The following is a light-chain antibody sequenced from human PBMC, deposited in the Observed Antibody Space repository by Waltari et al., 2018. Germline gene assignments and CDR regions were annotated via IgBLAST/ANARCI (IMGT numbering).Light chain of an antibody. Sequence: QSALTQPASVSGSPGQSITISCTGTNSDLGSYNLVSWYQQHPGRAPKLVIHEVTKRPSGISGRFSGSKSGNMASLTISGLQAEDEADYYCSSYASRASFAIFGGGTKLTVL. CDR2: EVT. V-gene: IGLV2-23*02. CDR3: SSYASRASFAI. CDR1: NSDLGSYNL. J-gene: IGLJ2*01.